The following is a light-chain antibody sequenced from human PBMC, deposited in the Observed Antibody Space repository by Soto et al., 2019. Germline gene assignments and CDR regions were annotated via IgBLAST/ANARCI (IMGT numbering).Light chain of an antibody. CDR2: AAS. J-gene: IGKJ1*01. CDR3: QQLNSYPWT. V-gene: IGKV1-9*01. Sequence: DIQLTQSPSFLSASVGDRVTITCRARQGISSYLAWYQQKPGKVPKLLIYAASTLQSGVPSRFSGSGSGTEFTLTISILQPEDFATYYCQQLNSYPWTFGQGTKVEIK. CDR1: QGISSY.